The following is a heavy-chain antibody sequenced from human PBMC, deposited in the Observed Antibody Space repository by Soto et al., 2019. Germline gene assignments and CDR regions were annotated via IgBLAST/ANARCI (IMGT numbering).Heavy chain of an antibody. J-gene: IGHJ4*02. V-gene: IGHV4-34*12. D-gene: IGHD3-22*01. CDR1: VGSITSCGYS. Sequence: SETLSLTCVVSVGSITSCGYSWSWIRQPPGKGLEWIGEIFLGGSANYSPSLKSRVTISVDTSKNQFSLELSSVTAADTAVYYCARPHYDSNTFYYFFDLWGQGTLVTVSS. CDR2: IFLGGSA. CDR3: ARPHYDSNTFYYFFDL.